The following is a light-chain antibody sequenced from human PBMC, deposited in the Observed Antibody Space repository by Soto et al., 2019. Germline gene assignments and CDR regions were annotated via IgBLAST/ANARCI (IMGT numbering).Light chain of an antibody. V-gene: IGKV1-39*01. Sequence: DIQMTQSPSSLSASVGDRVTITCRASQSISSYLNWYQQKPGKAPKLLIYAAGNLQSGVPSRFRGSGSVTDFTLTISSLQPEDFATYYCQQSYSTPYTFGQGT. CDR3: QQSYSTPYT. CDR2: AAG. J-gene: IGKJ2*01. CDR1: QSISSY.